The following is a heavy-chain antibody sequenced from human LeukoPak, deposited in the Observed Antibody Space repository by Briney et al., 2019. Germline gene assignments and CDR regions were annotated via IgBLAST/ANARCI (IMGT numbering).Heavy chain of an antibody. Sequence: KISCKGSGYSFTSYWIGWVRQMPGKGLEWMGIIYPGDSDTRYSPSFHGQVTISADKSISTAYLQWSSLKAADTAMYYWARQYDRGIDYFDYWGRGTLVTVSS. CDR3: ARQYDRGIDYFDY. V-gene: IGHV5-51*01. J-gene: IGHJ4*02. CDR2: IYPGDSDT. CDR1: GYSFTSYW. D-gene: IGHD3-10*02.